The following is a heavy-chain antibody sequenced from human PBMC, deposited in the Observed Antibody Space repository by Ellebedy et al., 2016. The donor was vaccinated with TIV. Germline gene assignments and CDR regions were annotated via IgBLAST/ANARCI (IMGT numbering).Heavy chain of an antibody. J-gene: IGHJ6*02. V-gene: IGHV3-23*01. D-gene: IGHD2-8*01. CDR1: GFAFSSYA. Sequence: GESLKISCATSGFAFSSYAMSWVRQAPGKGLEWVTGISYSGSSTYYADAVKGRFTISRDNYKNTLFLQMNNLRAEDTAVYYCARPGAYCRNGVCPYQYYGMDVWGQGTTVTVSS. CDR3: ARPGAYCRNGVCPYQYYGMDV. CDR2: ISYSGSST.